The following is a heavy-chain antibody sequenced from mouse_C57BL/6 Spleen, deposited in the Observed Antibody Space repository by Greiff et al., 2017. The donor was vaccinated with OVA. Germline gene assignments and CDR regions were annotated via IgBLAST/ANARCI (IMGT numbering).Heavy chain of an antibody. Sequence: QVQLQQPGAELVKPGASVKLSCKASGYTFTSYWMHWVKQRPGQGLEWIGMIHPNSGSTNDNEKFKSKATLTVDKSSSTAYMQLSSLTYEDSAVYYWARPDYDVDYWGQGTTRTVSS. CDR2: IHPNSGST. CDR1: GYTFTSYW. J-gene: IGHJ2*01. D-gene: IGHD2-4*01. V-gene: IGHV1-64*01. CDR3: ARPDYDVDY.